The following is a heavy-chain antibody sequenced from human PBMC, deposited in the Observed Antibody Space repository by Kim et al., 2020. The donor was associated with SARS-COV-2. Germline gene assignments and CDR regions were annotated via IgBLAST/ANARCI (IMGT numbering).Heavy chain of an antibody. CDR3: ARDDSRDGYKPFDL. D-gene: IGHD5-12*01. CDR1: GFTFSTCS. V-gene: IGHV3-21*01. J-gene: IGHJ5*02. CDR2: ISDSSSYI. Sequence: GGSLRLFCAASGFTFSTCSMNWVRQAPGKGLEYVSSISDSSSYIYYADSVKGRFTISRDNAKNSLYLQMNSLRAEDTAVYYCARDDSRDGYKPFDLWGPG.